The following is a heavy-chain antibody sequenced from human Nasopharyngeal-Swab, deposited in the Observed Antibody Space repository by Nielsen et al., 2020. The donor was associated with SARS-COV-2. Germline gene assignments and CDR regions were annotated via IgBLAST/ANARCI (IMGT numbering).Heavy chain of an antibody. D-gene: IGHD3-3*01. Sequence: GGSLRPSCAASGFTFSSYSMNWVRQAPGKGLEWVSSISSSSSYIYYADSVKGRFTISRDNAKNSLYLQMNSLRAEDTAVYYCARDRITIIGVEKPFDYWGQGTLVTVSS. J-gene: IGHJ4*02. CDR1: GFTFSSYS. CDR3: ARDRITIIGVEKPFDY. V-gene: IGHV3-21*01. CDR2: ISSSSSYI.